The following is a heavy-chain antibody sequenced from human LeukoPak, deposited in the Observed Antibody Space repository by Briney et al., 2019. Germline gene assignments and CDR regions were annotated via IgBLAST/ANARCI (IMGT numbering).Heavy chain of an antibody. V-gene: IGHV3-7*03. Sequence: GGSLRLSCAASGFTFSSYWMSWVRQAPGKGLEGVANIKQGGSEKYYVDSEKGRFTISRDNAKNSLYLQMNRLRAEDTAVYSGARRGLYGDYWIDYWGQGNLVTVSS. D-gene: IGHD4-17*01. CDR1: GFTFSSYW. CDR3: ARRGLYGDYWIDY. CDR2: IKQGGSEK. J-gene: IGHJ4*02.